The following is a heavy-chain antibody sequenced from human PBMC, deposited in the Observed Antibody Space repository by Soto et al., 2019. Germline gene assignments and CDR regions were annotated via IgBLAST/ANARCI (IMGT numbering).Heavy chain of an antibody. CDR3: ARSPDPFDWLSPPRPYYYYYGMDV. D-gene: IGHD3-9*01. Sequence: ASVKVSCKASGGTFSSYAISWVRQAPGQGLEWMGGIIPIFGTANYAQKFQGRVTITADESTSTAYMELSSLRSEDTAVYYCARSPDPFDWLSPPRPYYYYYGMDVWGQGTTVTVSS. CDR2: IIPIFGTA. CDR1: GGTFSSYA. J-gene: IGHJ6*02. V-gene: IGHV1-69*13.